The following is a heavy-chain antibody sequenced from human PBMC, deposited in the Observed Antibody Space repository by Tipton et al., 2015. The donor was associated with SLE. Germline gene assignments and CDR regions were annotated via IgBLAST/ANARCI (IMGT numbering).Heavy chain of an antibody. D-gene: IGHD4-17*01. V-gene: IGHV4-61*08. CDR2: IYSSGTT. Sequence: TLSLTCTVSGDSISSSGYYWSWIRQPPGKALEWIGYIYSSGTTTYNPSLKSRVTISIDTSANQFSLKLSSVTAADTAVYYCAREDYGEYDDAFDIWGQGTMVTVSS. CDR3: AREDYGEYDDAFDI. CDR1: GDSISSSGYY. J-gene: IGHJ3*02.